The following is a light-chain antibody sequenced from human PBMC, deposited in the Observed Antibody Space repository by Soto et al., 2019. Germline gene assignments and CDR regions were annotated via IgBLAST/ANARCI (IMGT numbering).Light chain of an antibody. CDR2: RNN. V-gene: IGLV1-47*01. J-gene: IGLJ7*01. CDR3: AAWDDSLSGAV. CDR1: SSNIGSNY. Sequence: VLTQPPSASGTPGQRVTISCSGSSSNIGSNYVYWYQQLPGTAPKLLIYRNNQRPSGVPDRFSGSKSGTSASLAISGLRSEDEADYYGAAWDDSLSGAVFGGGTQLTVL.